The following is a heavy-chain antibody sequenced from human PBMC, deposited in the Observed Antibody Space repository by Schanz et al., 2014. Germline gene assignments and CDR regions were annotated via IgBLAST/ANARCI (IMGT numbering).Heavy chain of an antibody. Sequence: EAHLVESGGGLVKPGGSLTLSCAASRFTVTNAWMSWVRQAPGKGLLWVSSISGTGGDDTYYADSVKGRFTISRDNSKNTLFLQMNSLRVEDSAIYYCAKDISDTSGKDDYWDQGTLVTVSS. J-gene: IGHJ4*02. CDR2: ISGTGGDDT. D-gene: IGHD3-22*01. V-gene: IGHV3-23*04. CDR3: AKDISDTSGKDDY. CDR1: RFTVTNAW.